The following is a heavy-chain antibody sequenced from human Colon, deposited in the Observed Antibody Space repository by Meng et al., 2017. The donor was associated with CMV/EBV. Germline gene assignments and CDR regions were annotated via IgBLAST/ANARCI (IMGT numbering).Heavy chain of an antibody. CDR3: ARWTGWFDP. V-gene: IGHV3-30*03. D-gene: IGHD3/OR15-3a*01. J-gene: IGHJ5*02. CDR1: GFTLTNYG. Sequence: LSCAASGFTLTNYGIHWVRQAPGKGLEWLALISHEGSDDFYADSVKGRFTMSRDNSKNTVHLQMNSLRPDDTAVYYCARWTGWFDPWGQGTLVTVST. CDR2: ISHEGSDD.